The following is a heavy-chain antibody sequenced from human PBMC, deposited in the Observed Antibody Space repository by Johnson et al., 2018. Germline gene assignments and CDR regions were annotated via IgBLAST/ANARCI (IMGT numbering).Heavy chain of an antibody. CDR3: AKDKGTEYMDV. CDR2: ISWNSGSI. V-gene: IGHV3-9*01. Sequence: EVQLVESGGGLVQPGRSXRLSCAASGFTFDDYAMHWVRQAPGKGLEWVSGISWNSGSIGYADSVKGRFTIPRYNAKNSLYLQMNSLRAEDTALYYCAKDKGTEYMDVWGKGTTVTVSS. CDR1: GFTFDDYA. D-gene: IGHD1-14*01. J-gene: IGHJ6*03.